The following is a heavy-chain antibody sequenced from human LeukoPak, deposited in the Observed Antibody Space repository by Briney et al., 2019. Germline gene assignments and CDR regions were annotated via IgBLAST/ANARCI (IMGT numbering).Heavy chain of an antibody. Sequence: SETLSLTCAVYGGSFSGYYWSWIRQPPGKGLEWIGEINHSGSTNYNPSLKSRVTISVDTSKNQFSLKLSSVTAADTAVYYCARDRSDGELLPAAMNYWGQGTLVTVSS. V-gene: IGHV4-34*01. CDR1: GGSFSGYY. D-gene: IGHD2-2*01. J-gene: IGHJ4*02. CDR3: ARDRSDGELLPAAMNY. CDR2: INHSGST.